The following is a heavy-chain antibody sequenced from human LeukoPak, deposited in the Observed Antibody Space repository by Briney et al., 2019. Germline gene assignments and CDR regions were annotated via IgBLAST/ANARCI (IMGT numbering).Heavy chain of an antibody. CDR3: ARVPPLYSGSPIDAFDI. D-gene: IGHD1-26*01. J-gene: IGHJ3*02. V-gene: IGHV4-39*07. CDR2: IYHSGST. Sequence: SETLSLTCTVSGGSISSSNYYWGWIRQPPGKGLEWIGSIYHSGSTYYNPSLKSRVTISIDASKNQFSLKLSSVTAADTAVYYCARVPPLYSGSPIDAFDIWGQGTMVTVSS. CDR1: GGSISSSNYY.